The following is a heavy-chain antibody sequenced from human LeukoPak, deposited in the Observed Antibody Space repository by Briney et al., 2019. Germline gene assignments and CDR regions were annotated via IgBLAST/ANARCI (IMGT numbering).Heavy chain of an antibody. Sequence: PGGSLRLSCTASGLTFSNYATTWVRQAPGKGLEWVSSITGSGRGTYYADSVKGRFTISRDNSKNTLYLQMNSLRAEDTAVYYCAAFGDNAPGYWGQGTLVTVSS. V-gene: IGHV3-23*01. CDR3: AAFGDNAPGY. CDR2: ITGSGRGT. D-gene: IGHD5-24*01. CDR1: GLTFSNYA. J-gene: IGHJ4*02.